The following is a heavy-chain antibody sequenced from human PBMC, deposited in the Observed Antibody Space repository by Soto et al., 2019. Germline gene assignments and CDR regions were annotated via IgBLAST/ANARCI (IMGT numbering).Heavy chain of an antibody. J-gene: IGHJ4*01. CDR2: VSFDGNIQ. Sequence: GGSLRLSCAASGFTFSSSGIHWVRQAPGKGLEWVAVVSFDGNIQHYIESVKGRFTVSRDNSKNTLYLQMSGLRADDTAVYHCAKRLSYYFDSWGHGTLVTV. D-gene: IGHD3-16*02. CDR3: AKRLSYYFDS. V-gene: IGHV3-30*12. CDR1: GFTFSSSG.